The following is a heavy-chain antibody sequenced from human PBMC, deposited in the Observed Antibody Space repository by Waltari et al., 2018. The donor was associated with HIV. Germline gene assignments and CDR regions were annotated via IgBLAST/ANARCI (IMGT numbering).Heavy chain of an antibody. CDR2: ISPYSGNT. V-gene: IGHV1-18*01. Sequence: QVQLKQSKSVVETPGASVRISCMTSGYSFVKAGLSWVRQAPGKGLEWMGWISPYSGNTDYGQKFTDRLVMTADIAASTFHMDLHNVTSADTAIYFCARDLANKPTVATNYWGPGTLVVVSS. CDR1: GYSFVKAG. CDR3: ARDLANKPTVATNY. D-gene: IGHD2-21*01. J-gene: IGHJ4*02.